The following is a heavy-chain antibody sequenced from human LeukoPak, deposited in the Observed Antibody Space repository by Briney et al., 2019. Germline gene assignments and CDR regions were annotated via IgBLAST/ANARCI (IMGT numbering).Heavy chain of an antibody. J-gene: IGHJ5*02. D-gene: IGHD2-2*01. Sequence: ASVRVSRKPSGYTFTNYDINWVRQATGQGLERMGWMNPNRGNTGYAQKFQGRVTMTRNTTISTAYMELSSLRSEDTAVYYCARPHCSSTDCHPPEWFDPWGQGTLVTVSS. V-gene: IGHV1-8*01. CDR3: ARPHCSSTDCHPPEWFDP. CDR1: GYTFTNYD. CDR2: MNPNRGNT.